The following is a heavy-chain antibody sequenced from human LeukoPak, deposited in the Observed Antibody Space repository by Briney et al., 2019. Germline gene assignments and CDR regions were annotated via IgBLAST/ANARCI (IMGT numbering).Heavy chain of an antibody. Sequence: ASAKVSCKASGYTFTSYGISWVRQAPGQGLEWMGWISAYNGNTNYAQKLQGRVTMTTDTSTSTAYMELRSLRSDDTAVYYCARDYDRFYDFWSGYYNFWFDPWGQGTLVTVSS. CDR1: GYTFTSYG. V-gene: IGHV1-18*01. J-gene: IGHJ5*02. CDR3: ARDYDRFYDFWSGYYNFWFDP. D-gene: IGHD3-3*01. CDR2: ISAYNGNT.